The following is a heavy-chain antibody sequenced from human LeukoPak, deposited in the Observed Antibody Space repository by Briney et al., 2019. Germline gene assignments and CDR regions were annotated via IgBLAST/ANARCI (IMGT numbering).Heavy chain of an antibody. Sequence: GASVKLSCKASGYTFTGYYMHWVRQAPGHGLEWMGWINPNSGDTNYAQDFQGRVTMTRDTSISTAYMELSRLRYDDTAVYYCARDLAVFDAFDIWGQGTMVTVSS. D-gene: IGHD2-8*02. CDR1: GYTFTGYY. CDR3: ARDLAVFDAFDI. V-gene: IGHV1-2*02. J-gene: IGHJ3*02. CDR2: INPNSGDT.